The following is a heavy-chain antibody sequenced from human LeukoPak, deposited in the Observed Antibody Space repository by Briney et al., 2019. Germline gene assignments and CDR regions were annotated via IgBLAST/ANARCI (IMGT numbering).Heavy chain of an antibody. CDR1: GYSLTTYC. Sequence: ASVKVSCKASGYSLTTYCMHWVRQAPGQGLEWMGVINPSGDSTTYAQNFQGRVTMTRDTSTSTVYMELRSLRSEDTAIYYCAKLATSDTGETYWGQGTLVTVSS. D-gene: IGHD3-16*01. V-gene: IGHV1-46*01. J-gene: IGHJ4*02. CDR3: AKLATSDTGETY. CDR2: INPSGDST.